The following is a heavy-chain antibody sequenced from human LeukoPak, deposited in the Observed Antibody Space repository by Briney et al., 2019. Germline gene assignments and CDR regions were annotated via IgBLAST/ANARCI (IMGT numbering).Heavy chain of an antibody. D-gene: IGHD3-3*01. V-gene: IGHV1-18*01. J-gene: IGHJ6*02. CDR1: GYTFTSYG. CDR3: ARAQTRYYDFWSGHPEYYYYYYGMDV. CDR2: ISAYNGNT. Sequence: ASVKVSCTASGYTFTSYGISWVRQAPGQGLEWMGWISAYNGNTNYAQKLQGRVTMTTDTSTSTAYMELRSLRSDDTAVYYCARAQTRYYDFWSGHPEYYYYYYGMDVWGQGTTVTVSS.